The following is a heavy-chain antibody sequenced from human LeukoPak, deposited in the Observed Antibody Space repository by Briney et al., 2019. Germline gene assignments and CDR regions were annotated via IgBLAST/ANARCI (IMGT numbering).Heavy chain of an antibody. CDR1: GFTFSSYA. CDR3: AKFGDFYDFWSGYFPYYFDY. V-gene: IGHV3-23*01. Sequence: GGSLRLSCAASGFTFSSYAMTWVRQAPGKGLEWVSTISGGGVSTYYADSVKGRFTISRDNSKNTLYLQMNSPRAEDTAVYYCAKFGDFYDFWSGYFPYYFDYWGQGTLVTVSS. CDR2: ISGGGVST. J-gene: IGHJ4*02. D-gene: IGHD3-3*01.